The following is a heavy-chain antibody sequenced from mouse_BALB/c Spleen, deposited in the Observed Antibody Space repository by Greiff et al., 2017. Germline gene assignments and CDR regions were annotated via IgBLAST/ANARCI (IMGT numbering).Heavy chain of an antibody. D-gene: IGHD4-1*01. V-gene: IGHV5-12-2*01. CDR3: ARVGRREDAMDY. CDR2: ISNGGGST. CDR1: GFTFSSYA. Sequence: EVKVEESGGGLVKPGGSLKLSCAASGFTFSSYAMSWVRQSPEKRLEWVAYISNGGGSTYYPDTVKGRFTISRDNAKNTLYLQMSSLKSEDTAMYYCARVGRREDAMDYWGQGTSVTVSS. J-gene: IGHJ4*01.